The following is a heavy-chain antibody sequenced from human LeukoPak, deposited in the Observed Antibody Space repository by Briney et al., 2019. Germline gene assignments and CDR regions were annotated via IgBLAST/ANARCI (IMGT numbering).Heavy chain of an antibody. V-gene: IGHV3-30-3*01. CDR2: ISYDGSNK. Sequence: GGSLRLSCAAPGFTFSSYAMHWVRRAPGKGLEWVAVISYDGSNKYYADSVKGRFTISRDNSKNTLYLQTNSLRAEDTAVYYCARAKVMIVVFSAFDIWGQGTMVTVSS. CDR1: GFTFSSYA. J-gene: IGHJ3*02. CDR3: ARAKVMIVVFSAFDI. D-gene: IGHD3-22*01.